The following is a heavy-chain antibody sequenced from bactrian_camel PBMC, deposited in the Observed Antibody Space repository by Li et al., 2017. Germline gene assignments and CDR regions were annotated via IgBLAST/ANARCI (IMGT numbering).Heavy chain of an antibody. Sequence: HVQLVESGGGLVQPGGSLRLSCAASGFTFSSYWMYWVRQAPGKGLEWVSTIATRGGSTYYGDSVKGRFTISRDNAKNTVYLQMNSLKPEDTAVYFCAPVVSNYWGQGTQVTVS. CDR3: APVVSNY. J-gene: IGHJ4*01. D-gene: IGHD2*01. CDR2: IATRGGST. CDR1: GFTFSSYW. V-gene: IGHV3S1*01.